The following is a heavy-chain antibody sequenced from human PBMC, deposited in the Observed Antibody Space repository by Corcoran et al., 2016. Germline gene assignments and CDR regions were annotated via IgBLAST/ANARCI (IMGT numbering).Heavy chain of an antibody. V-gene: IGHV3-15*01. CDR2: IKSKTDGGTT. Sequence: EVQLVESGGGLVKPGGSLRLSCAASGFTFSNAWMSWVRQAPGKGLEWVGRIKSKTDGGTTDYAAPVKGRFTISRDDSKNTLYMQMNSLKTEDTAVYYWTPVMDHSGSHYWGQGTLVTVSS. J-gene: IGHJ4*02. D-gene: IGHD1-26*01. CDR3: TPVMDHSGSHY. CDR1: GFTFSNAW.